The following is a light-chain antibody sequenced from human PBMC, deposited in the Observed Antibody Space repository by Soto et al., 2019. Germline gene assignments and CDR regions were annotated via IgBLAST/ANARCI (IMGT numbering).Light chain of an antibody. CDR1: TTDVGSYNL. CDR2: EVS. J-gene: IGLJ1*01. Sequence: QSALTQPASVSGSPGQSITISCTGTTTDVGSYNLVSWYQQHPGRAPKLIIYEVSRRPSGVSNRFSGSKSGNTASLTISGLQAEDEADYYCCSWAGSNTFYFFGTGTKLTAL. CDR3: CSWAGSNTFYF. V-gene: IGLV2-23*02.